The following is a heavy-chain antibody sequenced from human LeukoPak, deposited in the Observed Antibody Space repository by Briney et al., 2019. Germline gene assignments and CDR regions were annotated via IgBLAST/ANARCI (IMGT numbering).Heavy chain of an antibody. J-gene: IGHJ4*02. D-gene: IGHD5-18*01. CDR2: IWYDGSNK. V-gene: IGHV3-33*01. CDR3: ASVWRAPGYTIDY. Sequence: GRSLRLSCAASGITFRNYGMHWVRQAPGKGLEWVAIIWYDGSNKYYADSVKGRFTISRDNSKNTLYLQMNSLRVEDTAVYYCASVWRAPGYTIDYWGQGTQVAVSS. CDR1: GITFRNYG.